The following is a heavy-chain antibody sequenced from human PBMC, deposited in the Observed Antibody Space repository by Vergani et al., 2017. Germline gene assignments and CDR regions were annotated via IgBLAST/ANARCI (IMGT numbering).Heavy chain of an antibody. D-gene: IGHD6-13*01. CDR3: ARVDRGAAAGMHYYYYLGMDV. CDR1: GYTFTSYY. CDR2: INPSAGST. J-gene: IGHJ6*02. V-gene: IGHV1-46*01. Sequence: QVQLVQSGAAVKKPGASVKVSCKASGYTFTSYYMHWVRQAPGQGLEWMGIINPSAGSTSYAQKLRGRVTMTRDTSTITVYMELSSLRSEETAVYYCARVDRGAAAGMHYYYYLGMDVWGQGTTVTVSS.